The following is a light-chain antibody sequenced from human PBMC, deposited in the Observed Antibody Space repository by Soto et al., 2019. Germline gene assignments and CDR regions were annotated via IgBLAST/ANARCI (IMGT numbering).Light chain of an antibody. CDR2: GAS. CDR3: QQYGSSPT. CDR1: PVVSSNY. Sequence: ELVLPKSPGTLSLSPGARATLSGRARPVVSSNYLAWSQQTPGQPPRLLVYGASSRATGIPDRFSGSGSGTDFTLTISRLEPEDFAVYYRQQYGSSPTFGQGTKVDIK. J-gene: IGKJ1*01. V-gene: IGKV3-20*01.